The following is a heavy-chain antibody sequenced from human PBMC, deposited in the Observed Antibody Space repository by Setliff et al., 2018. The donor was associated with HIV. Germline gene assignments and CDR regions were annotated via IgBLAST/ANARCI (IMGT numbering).Heavy chain of an antibody. CDR3: ARDLHANFHVIEI. D-gene: IGHD3-16*02. CDR1: GVSIVSGGFY. CDR2: VYYTGKT. Sequence: PSETLSLTCSVSGVSIVSGGFYISWIRQHPGKGLEWLGTVYYTGKTYYNPSLQSRLTMSADTSKNQLYLKMNSVTAADTAVYFCARDLHANFHVIEILGPGTMVTVSS. J-gene: IGHJ3*02. V-gene: IGHV4-31*03.